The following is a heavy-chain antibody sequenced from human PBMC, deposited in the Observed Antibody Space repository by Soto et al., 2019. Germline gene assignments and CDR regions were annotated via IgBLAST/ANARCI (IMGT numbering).Heavy chain of an antibody. J-gene: IGHJ4*02. Sequence: LSLTCTVSDGSISNFYWSWIRQPPGKGLEWIGYISSSGNTNYNPSLKSRVSISVDTSKNQFSLNLTSVTAADTAVYYCARAPMVLTRSYFGSCGQGTPFPVCS. V-gene: IGHV4-59*01. CDR1: DGSISNFY. D-gene: IGHD3-22*01. CDR3: ARAPMVLTRSYFGS. CDR2: ISSSGNT.